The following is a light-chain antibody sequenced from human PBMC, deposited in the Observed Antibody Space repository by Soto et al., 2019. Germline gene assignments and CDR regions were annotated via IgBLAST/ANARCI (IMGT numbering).Light chain of an antibody. V-gene: IGKV3-20*01. J-gene: IGKJ2*01. Sequence: EIVLTQSPGTLSLSPGERATLSCRASQSVSSSSSAWYQQKPGQAPRLLIYGASSRATGIPDRFSGSGSETDFTLTISRLEPEDFAVYYCQQYGSSPYTFGQGTKLEIK. CDR3: QQYGSSPYT. CDR1: QSVSSSS. CDR2: GAS.